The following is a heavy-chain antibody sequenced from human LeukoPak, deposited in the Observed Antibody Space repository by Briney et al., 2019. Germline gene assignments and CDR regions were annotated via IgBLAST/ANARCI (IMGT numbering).Heavy chain of an antibody. Sequence: GGSLRLSCVASGFSFSNYGMNWVRQAPGKGLEWVAFIRDDGSNKYYADSVKGRFTISRDNSKNTLYVQMNSLRAEDTAVYYCAKRTTQSYMDVWGKGTTVTVSS. D-gene: IGHD1-1*01. J-gene: IGHJ6*03. CDR2: IRDDGSNK. CDR1: GFSFSNYG. CDR3: AKRTTQSYMDV. V-gene: IGHV3-30*02.